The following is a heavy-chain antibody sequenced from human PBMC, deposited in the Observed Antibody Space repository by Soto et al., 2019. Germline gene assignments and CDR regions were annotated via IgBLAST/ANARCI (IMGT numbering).Heavy chain of an antibody. CDR1: GGTFSSYA. CDR2: IIPIFGTA. D-gene: IGHD2-15*01. J-gene: IGHJ6*02. V-gene: IGHV1-69*13. CDR3: ARSLRGDIVVVVAATGRNYYYYGMDV. Sequence: SVKVSCKASGGTFSSYAISWVRQAPGQGLEWMGGIIPIFGTANYAQKFQGRVTITADESTSTAYMELSSLRSEDTAVYYCARSLRGDIVVVVAATGRNYYYYGMDVWGQGTTVTVSS.